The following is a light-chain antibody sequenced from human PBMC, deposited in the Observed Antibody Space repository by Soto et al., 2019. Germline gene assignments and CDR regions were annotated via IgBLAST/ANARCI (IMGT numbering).Light chain of an antibody. CDR2: DAS. CDR3: QHYDHLPPLS. CDR1: QDIRNY. Sequence: DIQMTQSPSSLSASVGDRVTITCQASQDIRNYLNWYQQKPGKAPNLLIYDASNLRAGVPSRFSGSGSGTEFTFPISRLQPDDIATYDCQHYDHLPPLSFGGGTKVEIK. V-gene: IGKV1-33*01. J-gene: IGKJ4*01.